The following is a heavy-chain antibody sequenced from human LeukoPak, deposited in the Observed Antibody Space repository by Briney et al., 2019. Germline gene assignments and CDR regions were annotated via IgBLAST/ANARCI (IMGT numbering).Heavy chain of an antibody. J-gene: IGHJ4*02. CDR3: ARVHDTTGYYHYFDS. CDR1: GFTFSTYP. Sequence: PGGSLRLSCEASGFTFSTYPMHWVRQAPDKGLEWVAMISYHGSNEYYADSVKGRFTISRDNSKNTLYLQMNNPRVEDTAIYYCARVHDTTGYYHYFDSWGQGTLVTVPS. CDR2: ISYHGSNE. V-gene: IGHV3-30*04. D-gene: IGHD3-9*01.